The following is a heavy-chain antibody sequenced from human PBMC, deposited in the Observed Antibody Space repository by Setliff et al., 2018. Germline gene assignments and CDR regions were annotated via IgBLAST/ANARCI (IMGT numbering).Heavy chain of an antibody. J-gene: IGHJ3*02. D-gene: IGHD3-22*01. Sequence: PGESLKISCVVSGFSFSRHWMSWVRQAPGKGLEWVADIKQDGSTKYYLDSVKGRFTISRDNAKRSLYLQMNGLRADDTGVYYCVRDDADNYDAFDNWGQGTLVTVSS. CDR2: IKQDGSTK. V-gene: IGHV3-7*01. CDR3: VRDDADNYDAFDN. CDR1: GFSFSRHW.